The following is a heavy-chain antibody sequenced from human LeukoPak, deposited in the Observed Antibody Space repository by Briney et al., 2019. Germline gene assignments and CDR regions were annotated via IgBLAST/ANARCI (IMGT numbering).Heavy chain of an antibody. CDR3: ARDPGSFYQQVPENWFDP. Sequence: SVKVSCKASGGTFSSYAISWVRQAPGQGLEWMGRIIPILGIANYAQKFQGRVTITADKSTSTAYMELSSLRSEDTAVYYCARDPGSFYQQVPENWFDPWGQGTLVTVSS. J-gene: IGHJ5*02. CDR1: GGTFSSYA. D-gene: IGHD2-2*01. CDR2: IIPILGIA. V-gene: IGHV1-69*04.